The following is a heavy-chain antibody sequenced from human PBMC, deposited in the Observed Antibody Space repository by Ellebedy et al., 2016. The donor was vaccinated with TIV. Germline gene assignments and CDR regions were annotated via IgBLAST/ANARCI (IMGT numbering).Heavy chain of an antibody. J-gene: IGHJ4*02. CDR3: ARTLTYYYVLGFDY. Sequence: MPSETLSLTCTVSGGSISTYYWSWIRQPPGKGLEWIGYIHYSGSTNFNSSLKSRVTISVDTSKNQFSLKLSSVTAADTAVYYCARTLTYYYVLGFDYWGQGTLVTVSS. V-gene: IGHV4-59*12. D-gene: IGHD3-10*02. CDR2: IHYSGST. CDR1: GGSISTYY.